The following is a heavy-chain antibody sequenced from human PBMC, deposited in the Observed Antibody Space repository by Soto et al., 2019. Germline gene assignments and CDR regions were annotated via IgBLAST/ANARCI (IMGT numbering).Heavy chain of an antibody. CDR3: ARGGDILTGYPIDY. CDR1: GFTFDDYG. Sequence: EVQLVESGGGVVRPGGSLRLSCAASGFTFDDYGMSWARQAPGKGLEWVSGINWNGGSTGYADTVKGRFTISRDNAKNSLYLQMNSLRAEDTALYYCARGGDILTGYPIDYWGQGTLVTVSS. D-gene: IGHD3-9*01. CDR2: INWNGGST. J-gene: IGHJ4*02. V-gene: IGHV3-20*04.